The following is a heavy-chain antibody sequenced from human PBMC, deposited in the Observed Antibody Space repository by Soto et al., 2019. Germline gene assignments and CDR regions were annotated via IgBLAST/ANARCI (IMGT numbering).Heavy chain of an antibody. J-gene: IGHJ6*02. CDR3: ASGGKWLLRNYYYQCGMDF. CDR2: MNPNSGNT. CDR1: GYTFTSYD. D-gene: IGHD3-22*01. Sequence: ASVKVSCKASGYTFTSYDINWVRQATGQGLEWMGWMNPNSGNTGYAQKFQGRVTMTRNTSISTAYMELSSLRSEDTAVYYCASGGKWLLRNYYYQCGMDFWGQGTTVTVSS. V-gene: IGHV1-8*01.